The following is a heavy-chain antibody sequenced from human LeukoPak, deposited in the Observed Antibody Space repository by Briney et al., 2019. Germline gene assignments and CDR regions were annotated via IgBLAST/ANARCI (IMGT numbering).Heavy chain of an antibody. J-gene: IGHJ4*02. CDR1: GGSISSSSYY. CDR3: ASQNYDFSGHFDY. CDR2: IYYSGST. Sequence: PSETLSLTCTVSGGSISSSSYYWGWIRQPPGKGLEWIGSIYYSGSTYYNPSLKSRVTISVDTSKNQFSLKLSSVTAADTAVYYCASQNYDFSGHFDYWGQGTLVTVSS. V-gene: IGHV4-39*01. D-gene: IGHD3-3*01.